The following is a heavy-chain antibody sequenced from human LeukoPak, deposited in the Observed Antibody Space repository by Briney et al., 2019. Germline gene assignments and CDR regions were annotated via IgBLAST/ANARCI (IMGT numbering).Heavy chain of an antibody. CDR1: GFTFNNYF. D-gene: IGHD2-2*01. V-gene: IGHV3-23*01. CDR2: ISGSAGST. Sequence: GGSLRLSCAASGFTFNNYFMTWVRQAPGKGLEWVSTISGSAGSTYYADFVKGLFTISRDNSRNTLYLQMNSLRADDTAVYYCARYCSGASCYLGLDYWSQGTLVTVSS. J-gene: IGHJ4*02. CDR3: ARYCSGASCYLGLDY.